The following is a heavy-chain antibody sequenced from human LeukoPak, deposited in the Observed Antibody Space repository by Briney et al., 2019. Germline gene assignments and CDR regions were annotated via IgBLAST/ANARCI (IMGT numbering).Heavy chain of an antibody. Sequence: PSETLSLTCTVSGGSISSSSYYWGWIRQPPGKGLEWIGSIYYSGSTYYNPSLKSRVTISVDTSKNQFSLKLSSVTAADTAVYYCARDGCSSTSCYLAQNWFDPWAREPWSPSPQ. CDR3: ARDGCSSTSCYLAQNWFDP. V-gene: IGHV4-39*07. J-gene: IGHJ5*02. CDR2: IYYSGST. D-gene: IGHD2-2*01. CDR1: GGSISSSSYY.